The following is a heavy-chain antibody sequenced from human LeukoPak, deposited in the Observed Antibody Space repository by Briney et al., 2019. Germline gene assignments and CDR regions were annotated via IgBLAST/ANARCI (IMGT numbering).Heavy chain of an antibody. Sequence: SQTLSLTCGVCGGSISNGGYSWSWIRQPPGKGLDWIGYIYNSGTTYYNPSLKSRVTISVDTSKNQFSLKLSTVTAADTAVYYCARTSYDSSGYYEEGLDYWGQGTLVTVSS. D-gene: IGHD3-22*01. CDR2: IYNSGTT. CDR1: GGSISNGGYS. J-gene: IGHJ4*02. V-gene: IGHV4-30-4*07. CDR3: ARTSYDSSGYYEEGLDY.